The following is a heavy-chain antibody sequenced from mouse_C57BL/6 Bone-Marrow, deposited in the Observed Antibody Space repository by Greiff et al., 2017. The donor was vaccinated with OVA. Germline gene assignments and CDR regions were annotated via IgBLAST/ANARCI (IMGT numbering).Heavy chain of an antibody. V-gene: IGHV1-55*01. Sequence: QVQLQQPGAELVKPGHSLTMSCKASGYTFTSYWITWVKQRPGQGLEWIGDIYPGSGSTNYNETFKSKTTLTVDTTSRTTYMQLSSMTSEDSAVYYCASSDYDDGYYAMDYWGQGTSVTVSS. CDR2: IYPGSGST. CDR1: GYTFTSYW. CDR3: ASSDYDDGYYAMDY. D-gene: IGHD2-4*01. J-gene: IGHJ4*01.